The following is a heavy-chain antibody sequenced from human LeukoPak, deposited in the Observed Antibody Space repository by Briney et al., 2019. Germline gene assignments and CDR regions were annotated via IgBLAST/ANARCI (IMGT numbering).Heavy chain of an antibody. CDR3: ARDRLNRADCGSDCYSAVFDY. J-gene: IGHJ4*02. CDR2: IASHAGDA. Sequence: PGGSLRLSCAISAFMFSKYDMNWVRQTPGKGLEWVAVIASHAGDAHYSDSVKGRFTISRDNSKNTLYLQMNSLGVEDTAVYYCARDRLNRADCGSDCYSAVFDYWGQGVLVTVSS. CDR1: AFMFSKYD. V-gene: IGHV3-30*03. D-gene: IGHD2-21*02.